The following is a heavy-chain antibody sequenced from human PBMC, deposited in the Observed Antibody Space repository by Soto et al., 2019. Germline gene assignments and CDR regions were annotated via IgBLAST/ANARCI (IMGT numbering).Heavy chain of an antibody. Sequence: QVQLVESGGGVVQPGRSLRLSCVASGFIFNNYGMHWVRQAPGKGLEWVAFIWYDGSDQCYAETVKGRFTISRDNSKNTLYLEMNSLRAEDTAVYYCARDGDIIRYYYYYMDVWGKGTTVAVSS. V-gene: IGHV3-33*01. CDR2: IWYDGSDQ. CDR3: ARDGDIIRYYYYYMDV. D-gene: IGHD2-21*02. J-gene: IGHJ6*03. CDR1: GFIFNNYG.